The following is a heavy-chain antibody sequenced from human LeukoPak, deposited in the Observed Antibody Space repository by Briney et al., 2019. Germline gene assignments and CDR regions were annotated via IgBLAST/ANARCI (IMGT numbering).Heavy chain of an antibody. CDR1: GFTFSSYG. J-gene: IGHJ4*02. Sequence: GRSLRLSCAASGFTFSSYGMHWVRQAPGKGLEWVAVIWYDGSNKYYEDSVKGRFTISRDNSKNTLYLQMSSLRAEDTAVYYCARILGYDSSGYYTGFFDYWGQGTLVTVSS. V-gene: IGHV3-33*01. CDR2: IWYDGSNK. D-gene: IGHD3-22*01. CDR3: ARILGYDSSGYYTGFFDY.